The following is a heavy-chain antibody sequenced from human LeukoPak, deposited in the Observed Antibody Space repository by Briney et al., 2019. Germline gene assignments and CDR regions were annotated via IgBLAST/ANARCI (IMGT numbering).Heavy chain of an antibody. J-gene: IGHJ4*02. V-gene: IGHV1-69*05. CDR3: ARDSSGFPRDASDY. CDR1: GGTFSSYA. CDR2: IIPIFGTA. Sequence: ASVKVSCKASGGTFSSYAISWVRQAPGQGLEWMGGIIPIFGTANYAQKFQGRVTITTDESTSTAYMELSSLRSEDTAVYYCARDSSGFPRDASDYWGQGTLVTVSS. D-gene: IGHD3-22*01.